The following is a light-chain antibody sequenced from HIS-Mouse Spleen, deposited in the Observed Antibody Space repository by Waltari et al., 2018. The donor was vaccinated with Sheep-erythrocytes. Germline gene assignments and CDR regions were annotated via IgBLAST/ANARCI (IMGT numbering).Light chain of an antibody. V-gene: IGLV2-11*01. CDR1: SSDVGGYNY. J-gene: IGLJ2*01. CDR2: DVS. Sequence: QSALTQPRSVSGSPGQSVTISCTGTSSDVGGYNYVSWYQQHPGKAPKLMLYDVSKRPSGVPDRFSGSKSGNTASLTISGLQAEDEADYYCCSYAGSTRVFGGGTKLTVL. CDR3: CSYAGSTRV.